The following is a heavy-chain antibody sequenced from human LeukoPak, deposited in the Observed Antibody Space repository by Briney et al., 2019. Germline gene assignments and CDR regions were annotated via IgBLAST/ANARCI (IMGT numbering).Heavy chain of an antibody. CDR1: GGSISSYY. CDR3: ARRYCSSTSCYTPEAFDI. Sequence: SETLSLTCTVSGGSISSYYWSWIRQPAGKGLEWIGRIYTSGSTNYNPSLKSRVTMSVDTSKNQFSLKLSSVTAADTAVYYCARRYCSSTSCYTPEAFDIWGQGTMVTVSS. D-gene: IGHD2-2*02. V-gene: IGHV4-4*07. J-gene: IGHJ3*02. CDR2: IYTSGST.